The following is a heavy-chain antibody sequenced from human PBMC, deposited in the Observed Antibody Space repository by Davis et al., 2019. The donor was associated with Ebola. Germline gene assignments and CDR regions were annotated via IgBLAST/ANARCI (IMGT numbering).Heavy chain of an antibody. CDR1: GFTFTSYT. D-gene: IGHD2-21*01. V-gene: IGHV3-21*01. Sequence: GESLKISCAASGFTFTSYTMYWVRQAPGKGLEWVSSVNSPSNYIYYADSVKGRFTISRDNAKNSVYLQMNSLRAEDTAAYFCMDVETLSGGEGDWGQGTLVTVSS. J-gene: IGHJ4*02. CDR3: MDVETLSGGEGD. CDR2: VNSPSNYI.